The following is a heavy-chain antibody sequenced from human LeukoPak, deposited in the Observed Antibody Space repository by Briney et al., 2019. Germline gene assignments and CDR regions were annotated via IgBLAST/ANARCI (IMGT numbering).Heavy chain of an antibody. D-gene: IGHD3-9*01. Sequence: GGSLRLSCVASGFTFSSYWMSWVRRAPGKGLEWVANIKQDGSEKYYVDSVKGRITISRDNAKNSLYLQMNSLRAEDTAVYYCARDDWARTAYWGQGTLVTVSS. CDR3: ARDDWARTAY. J-gene: IGHJ4*02. CDR2: IKQDGSEK. V-gene: IGHV3-7*01. CDR1: GFTFSSYW.